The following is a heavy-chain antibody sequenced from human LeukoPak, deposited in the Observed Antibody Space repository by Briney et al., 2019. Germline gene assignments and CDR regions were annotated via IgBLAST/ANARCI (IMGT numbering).Heavy chain of an antibody. Sequence: SGTLSLTCAVSGGSISSSNWWSWVRQPPGKGLEWIGEIYHSGSTNYNPSLKSRVTISVDKSKSQFSLRLSSVTAADTAVYYCARDARNAIYYYGSGSDNWFDPWGQGTLVTVSS. CDR1: GGSISSSNW. CDR2: IYHSGST. CDR3: ARDARNAIYYYGSGSDNWFDP. J-gene: IGHJ5*02. V-gene: IGHV4-4*02. D-gene: IGHD3-10*01.